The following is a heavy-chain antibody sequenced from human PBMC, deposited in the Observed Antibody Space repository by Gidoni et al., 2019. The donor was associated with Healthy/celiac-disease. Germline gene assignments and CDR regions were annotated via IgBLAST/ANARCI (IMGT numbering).Heavy chain of an antibody. CDR3: ARGGRVNY. V-gene: IGHV1-3*01. CDR1: GYTFTSYA. D-gene: IGHD4-4*01. Sequence: QVQLVQSGAEVKKPGASVKVSCKASGYTFTSYAMHWVRQAPGQRLEWMGWINAGNGNTKYSQKCQGRVTITRDTSASTAYMELSSLRSEDTAVYYCARGGRVNYWGQGTLVTVSS. J-gene: IGHJ4*02. CDR2: INAGNGNT.